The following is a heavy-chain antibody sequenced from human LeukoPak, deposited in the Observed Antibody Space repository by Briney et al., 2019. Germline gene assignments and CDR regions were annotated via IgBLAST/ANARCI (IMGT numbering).Heavy chain of an antibody. CDR1: GFTFSSYA. CDR2: ISGSGGST. CDR3: AKFMAQYYYYYYYMDV. V-gene: IGHV3-23*01. Sequence: GGSLRLSCAASGFTFSSYAMSWVRQAPGKGLEWVSAISGSGGSTYYADSVKGRFTISRDNSKNTLYLQMNSLRDEDTAVYYCAKFMAQYYYYYYYMDVWGKGTTVTVSS. D-gene: IGHD5-24*01. J-gene: IGHJ6*03.